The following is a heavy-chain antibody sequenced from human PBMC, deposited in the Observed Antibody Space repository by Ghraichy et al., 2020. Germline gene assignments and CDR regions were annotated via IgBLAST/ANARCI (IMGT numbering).Heavy chain of an antibody. D-gene: IGHD5-24*01. Sequence: GGSLRLSCAASGFTFSSYSMNWVRQAPGKGLEWVSSISSSSSYIYYADSVKGRFTISRDNAKNSLYLQMNSLRAEDTAVYYCARVTDVEMATREFDYWGQGTLVTVSS. CDR1: GFTFSSYS. CDR3: ARVTDVEMATREFDY. CDR2: ISSSSSYI. J-gene: IGHJ4*02. V-gene: IGHV3-21*01.